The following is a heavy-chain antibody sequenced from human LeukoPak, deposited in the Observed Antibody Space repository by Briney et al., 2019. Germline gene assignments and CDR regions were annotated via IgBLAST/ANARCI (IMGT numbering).Heavy chain of an antibody. D-gene: IGHD3-22*01. CDR1: GGSFSGYY. V-gene: IGHV4-34*01. J-gene: IGHJ4*02. CDR2: INHSGST. Sequence: SETLSLTCAVYGGSFSGYYWSWIRQPPGKGLEWIGEINHSGSTNYNPSLKSRVTISVDTSNNQFSLKLSSVTAADTAVYYCARARNYYYDSSGYTYGYWGQGTLVTVSS. CDR3: ARARNYYYDSSGYTYGY.